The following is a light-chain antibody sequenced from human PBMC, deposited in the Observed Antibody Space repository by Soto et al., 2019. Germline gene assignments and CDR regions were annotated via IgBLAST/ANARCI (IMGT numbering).Light chain of an antibody. CDR3: QQSYSTPPWT. Sequence: EIVLTQSPGTLSLSPGKRATLSCRASQSISSSYLAWYQQRPGQAPRLLIYGASSRATGIPDRFSGSGSGTEFTLTISRLEPEDFATYYCQQSYSTPPWTFGQGTKVEIK. V-gene: IGKV3-20*01. CDR2: GAS. CDR1: QSISSSY. J-gene: IGKJ1*01.